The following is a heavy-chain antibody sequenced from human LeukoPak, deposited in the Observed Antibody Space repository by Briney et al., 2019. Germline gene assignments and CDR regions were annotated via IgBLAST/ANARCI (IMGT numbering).Heavy chain of an antibody. J-gene: IGHJ4*02. CDR3: ARSPITMVRGVIITFDY. D-gene: IGHD3-10*01. CDR1: GFTFSSYA. V-gene: IGHV3-21*01. Sequence: GGSLRLSCAASGFTFSSYAMSWVRQAPGKGLEWVSSISSSSSYIYYADSVKGRFTISRDNAKNSLYLQMNSLRAEDTAVYYCARSPITMVRGVIITFDYWGQGTLVTVSS. CDR2: ISSSSSYI.